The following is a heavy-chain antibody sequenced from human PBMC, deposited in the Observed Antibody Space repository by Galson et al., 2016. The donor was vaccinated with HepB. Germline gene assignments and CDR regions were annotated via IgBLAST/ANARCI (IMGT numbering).Heavy chain of an antibody. V-gene: IGHV6-1*01. CDR3: ARGVLGPAGNWFAP. CDR1: GDSVSSNTAA. Sequence: CAISGDSVSSNTAAWNWIRQTLSRGLEWLGRTYYRSTWSNDYAVSVKSRITINRDTSKNQFSLQLTSVTPEDTAVYYCARGVLGPAGNWFAPWGQGTPVTVS. CDR2: TYYRSTWSN. D-gene: IGHD2/OR15-2a*01. J-gene: IGHJ5*02.